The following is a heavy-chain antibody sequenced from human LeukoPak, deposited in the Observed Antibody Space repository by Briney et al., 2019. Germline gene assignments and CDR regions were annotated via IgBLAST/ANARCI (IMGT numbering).Heavy chain of an antibody. Sequence: SETLSLTCTVSGGSISSYYWSWIRQPPGKGLEWIGYIYYSGSTNYNPSLKSRVTISVDTSKNQFSLELSSVTAADTAVYYCARGEAGYYNYGMDVWGQGTTVTVSS. CDR1: GGSISSYY. V-gene: IGHV4-59*01. J-gene: IGHJ6*02. CDR3: ARGEAGYYNYGMDV. CDR2: IYYSGST.